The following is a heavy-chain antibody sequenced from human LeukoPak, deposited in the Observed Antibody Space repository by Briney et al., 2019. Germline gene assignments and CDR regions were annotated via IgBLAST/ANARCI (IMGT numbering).Heavy chain of an antibody. CDR1: GFTFSSYG. CDR3: AKDGRIAVAGFFDY. Sequence: GRSRRLSCAASGFTFSSYGMHWVRQAPGKGLEWVAVISYDGSNKYYADSVKGRFTISRDNSKNTLYLQMNSLRAEDTAVYYCAKDGRIAVAGFFDYWGQGTLVTVSS. D-gene: IGHD6-19*01. CDR2: ISYDGSNK. J-gene: IGHJ4*02. V-gene: IGHV3-30*18.